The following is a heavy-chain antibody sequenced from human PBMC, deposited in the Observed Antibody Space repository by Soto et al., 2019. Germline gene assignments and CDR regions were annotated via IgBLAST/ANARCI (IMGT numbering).Heavy chain of an antibody. V-gene: IGHV3-23*01. CDR3: AKDLGGNYYGSGSHPVGGYYYYMDV. CDR1: GFTFSSYA. Sequence: GGSLRLSCAASGFTFSSYAMSWVRQAPGKGLEWVSAISGSGGSTYYADSVKGRFTISRDNSKNTLYLQMNSLRAEDTAVYYCAKDLGGNYYGSGSHPVGGYYYYMDVWGKGTTVTVSS. J-gene: IGHJ6*03. CDR2: ISGSGGST. D-gene: IGHD3-10*01.